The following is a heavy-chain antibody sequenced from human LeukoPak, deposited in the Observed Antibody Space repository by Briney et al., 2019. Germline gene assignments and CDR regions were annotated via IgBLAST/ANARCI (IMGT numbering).Heavy chain of an antibody. CDR1: GFTFSSYA. CDR3: AKDQLSIAVAGWDFDY. J-gene: IGHJ4*02. Sequence: GGSLRLSCAASGFTFSSYAMLWVRQAPGKGLEWVAVISYDGSNKYYADSVKGRFTISRDNSKNTLYLQMNSLRAEDTAVYYCAKDQLSIAVAGWDFDYWGQGTLVTVSS. V-gene: IGHV3-30-3*01. D-gene: IGHD6-19*01. CDR2: ISYDGSNK.